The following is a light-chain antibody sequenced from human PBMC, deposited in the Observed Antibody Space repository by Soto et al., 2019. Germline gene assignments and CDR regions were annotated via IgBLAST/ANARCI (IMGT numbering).Light chain of an antibody. Sequence: QSVLTQPASVSGSPGQSITISCTGTSSDVGGYNSVSWYQQFPGKAPKLMIYEVSHRPSGVSNRFSGSKSGNTASLTISGLQAEDEADYYCSSYTSTTTLVFGGGTKITVL. J-gene: IGLJ2*01. CDR2: EVS. V-gene: IGLV2-14*01. CDR3: SSYTSTTTLV. CDR1: SSDVGGYNS.